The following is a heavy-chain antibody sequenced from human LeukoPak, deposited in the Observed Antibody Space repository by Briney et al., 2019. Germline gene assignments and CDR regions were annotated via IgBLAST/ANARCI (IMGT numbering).Heavy chain of an antibody. V-gene: IGHV3-21*01. J-gene: IGHJ3*02. D-gene: IGHD3-10*01. CDR3: ARGEAMVRGVASFDI. CDR1: GFTFSSYS. Sequence: GGSLRLSCAASGFTFSSYSMNWVRQAPGKGLEWVSSISSSSSYIYYADSVKGRFTISRDNAKNSLYLQTNSLRAEDTAVYYCARGEAMVRGVASFDIWGQGTMVTVSS. CDR2: ISSSSSYI.